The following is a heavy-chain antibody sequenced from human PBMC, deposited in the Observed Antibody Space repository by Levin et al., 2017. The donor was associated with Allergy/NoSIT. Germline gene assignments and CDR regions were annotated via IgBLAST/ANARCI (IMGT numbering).Heavy chain of an antibody. CDR3: ARGWGTIDV. CDR2: INHSGST. CDR1: GGSFSGYY. V-gene: IGHV4-34*01. Sequence: KASETLSLTCAVYGGSFSGYYWSWIRQPPGKGLEWIGEINHSGSTNYNLSLKSRVTISVDTSKNQFSLKLSSVTAADTAVYYCARGWGTIDVWGQGTTVTVSS. D-gene: IGHD7-27*01. J-gene: IGHJ6*02.